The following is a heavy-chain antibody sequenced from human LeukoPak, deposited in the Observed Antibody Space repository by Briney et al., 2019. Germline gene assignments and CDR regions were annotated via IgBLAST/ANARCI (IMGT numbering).Heavy chain of an antibody. Sequence: SSETLSLTCTVSGGSISSYYWSWIRQPPGKGLEWIGYIYYSGSTNYNPSLKGRVTISVDTSKNQFSLKLSSVTAADTAVYYCARVYYPRAFDIWGQGTMVTVSS. CDR1: GGSISSYY. J-gene: IGHJ3*02. V-gene: IGHV4-59*01. D-gene: IGHD1-26*01. CDR3: ARVYYPRAFDI. CDR2: IYYSGST.